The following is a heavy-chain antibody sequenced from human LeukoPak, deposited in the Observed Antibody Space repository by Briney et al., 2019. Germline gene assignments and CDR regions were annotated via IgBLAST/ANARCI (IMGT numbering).Heavy chain of an antibody. J-gene: IGHJ6*02. CDR1: GFTFSSYA. CDR3: AKRSRRLTVVRGVPREDV. Sequence: GGSLRLSCAASGFTFSSYAMSWVRQAPGKGLEWVSAITGNGGSTYYADSVKGRFTISRDNSKNTLYLQMNSLRAEDTAVYYCAKRSRRLTVVRGVPREDVWGQGTSVTVSS. CDR2: ITGNGGST. V-gene: IGHV3-23*01. D-gene: IGHD3-10*01.